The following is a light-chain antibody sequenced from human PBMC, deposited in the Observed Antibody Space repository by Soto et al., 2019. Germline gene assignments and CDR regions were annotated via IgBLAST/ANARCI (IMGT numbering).Light chain of an antibody. Sequence: DIVMTQSPDSLAVSLGERATINCKSSQSVLYSSNNKNYLAWYQHKPGQPPKLLIYWASTRESGVPDRFSGSASATDFTLTITSLQAEDVAVYYCQQYYSTPYTFGHGTKLEIK. V-gene: IGKV4-1*01. CDR3: QQYYSTPYT. CDR2: WAS. J-gene: IGKJ2*01. CDR1: QSVLYSSNNKNY.